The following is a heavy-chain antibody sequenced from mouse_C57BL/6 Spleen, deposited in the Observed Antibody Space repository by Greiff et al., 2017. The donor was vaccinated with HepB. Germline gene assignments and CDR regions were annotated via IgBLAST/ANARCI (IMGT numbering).Heavy chain of an antibody. CDR2: IDPENGDT. Sequence: VQLQQSGAELVRPGASVKLSCTASGFNIKDDYMHWVKQRPEQGLEWIGWIDPENGDTEYASKFQGKATITADTSSNTAYLQLSSLTSEDTAVYYCTTGSYVPFDYWGQGTTLTVSS. V-gene: IGHV14-4*01. CDR3: TTGSYVPFDY. CDR1: GFNIKDDY. J-gene: IGHJ2*01. D-gene: IGHD1-1*02.